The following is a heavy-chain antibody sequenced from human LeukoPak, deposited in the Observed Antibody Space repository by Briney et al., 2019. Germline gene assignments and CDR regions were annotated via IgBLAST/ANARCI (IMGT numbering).Heavy chain of an antibody. CDR3: ARDTGYDILTGYSDAFDI. D-gene: IGHD3-9*01. CDR2: ISSSSSYI. Sequence: GGSLRLSCAASGFTFSSYSMNWVRQAPGKGLERVSSISSSSSYIYYADSVKGRLTISRDNAKNSLYLQMNSLRAEDTAVYYCARDTGYDILTGYSDAFDIWGQGTMVTVSS. CDR1: GFTFSSYS. J-gene: IGHJ3*02. V-gene: IGHV3-21*01.